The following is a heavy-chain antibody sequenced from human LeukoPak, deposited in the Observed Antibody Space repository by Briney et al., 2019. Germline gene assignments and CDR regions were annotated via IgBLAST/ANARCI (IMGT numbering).Heavy chain of an antibody. J-gene: IGHJ5*02. V-gene: IGHV1-18*01. Sequence: ASVKVSCKASGYTFKNYGISWVRQAPGQGLEWLGWISVYNGNTKYSQKLQGRVTITTDTSTNTAYMELRSLRSDDTAVYYCARGHDYIWGSYPNWFDPWGQGSLVTVSS. CDR2: ISVYNGNT. D-gene: IGHD3-16*02. CDR3: ARGHDYIWGSYPNWFDP. CDR1: GYTFKNYG.